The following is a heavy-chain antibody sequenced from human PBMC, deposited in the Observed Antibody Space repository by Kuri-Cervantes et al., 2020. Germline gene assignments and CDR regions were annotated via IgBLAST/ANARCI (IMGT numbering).Heavy chain of an antibody. Sequence: GGSLRLSCAASGFSFSSYGMSWVRQAPGKGLEWVSAISGSGGSTYYADSVMGRFTISRDNAKNSLYLQMNSLRDEDTAVYYCARERVYNWNDGVVNAFDIWGQGTMVTVSS. J-gene: IGHJ3*02. CDR3: ARERVYNWNDGVVNAFDI. CDR1: GFSFSSYG. D-gene: IGHD1-20*01. V-gene: IGHV3-23*01. CDR2: ISGSGGST.